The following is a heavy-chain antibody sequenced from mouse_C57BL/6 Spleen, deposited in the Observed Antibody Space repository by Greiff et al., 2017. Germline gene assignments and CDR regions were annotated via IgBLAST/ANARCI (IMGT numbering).Heavy chain of an antibody. Sequence: QVQLQQPGAELVRPGSSVKLSCKASGYTFTSYWLDWVKQRPGQGLEWIGNIYPSDSDTHYNQKFKDKATLTVDKSSSTAYMQLSSLTSEDSAVYDCSRHPPRYCSYGYFDVWGTGTTVTVAS. CDR3: SRHPPRYCSYGYFDV. CDR2: IYPSDSDT. D-gene: IGHD1-1*01. CDR1: GYTFTSYW. J-gene: IGHJ1*03. V-gene: IGHV1-61*01.